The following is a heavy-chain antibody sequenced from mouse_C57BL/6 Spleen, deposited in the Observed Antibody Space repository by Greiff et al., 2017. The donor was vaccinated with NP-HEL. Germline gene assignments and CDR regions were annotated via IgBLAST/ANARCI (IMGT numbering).Heavy chain of an antibody. D-gene: IGHD1-1*01. J-gene: IGHJ1*03. CDR1: GYTFTSYW. CDR3: ARGGSSYWYFDV. V-gene: IGHV1-55*01. CDR2: IYPGSGST. Sequence: QVQLQQPGAELVKPGASVTMSCTASGYTFTSYWLTWVKQRPGQGLEWIGDIYPGSGSTNYNEKFKSKATLTVDPSSSTSYMQLSSLTSEDSAVYYCARGGSSYWYFDVWGTGTTVTVSS.